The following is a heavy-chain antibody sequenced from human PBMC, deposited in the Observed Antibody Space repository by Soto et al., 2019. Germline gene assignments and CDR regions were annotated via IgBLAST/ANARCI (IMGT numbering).Heavy chain of an antibody. CDR3: ARVGGALAVAGNSDPNWFDP. V-gene: IGHV3-33*01. CDR2: IWYDGSNK. D-gene: IGHD6-19*01. J-gene: IGHJ5*02. Sequence: QVQLVESGGGVVQPGRSLRLSCAASGFTFSSYGMHWVRQAPGKGLEWVAVIWYDGSNKYYADSVKGRFTISRDNSKNTLYLQMNSLRAEDTAVYYCARVGGALAVAGNSDPNWFDPWGQGTLVTVSS. CDR1: GFTFSSYG.